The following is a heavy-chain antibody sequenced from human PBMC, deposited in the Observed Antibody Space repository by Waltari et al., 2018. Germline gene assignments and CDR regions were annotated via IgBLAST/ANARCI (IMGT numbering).Heavy chain of an antibody. J-gene: IGHJ4*02. CDR1: GGSICSCSYY. Sequence: QVQMQEPGPALVKPPQTLSPTCTVSGGSICSCSYYWRWPRQPPGKGLAWIGRISPVGSTNYNPSLKSRVTISVDTSKNQFSLKLSSVTAADTAVYYFAREPRDSRGWYAYFDYWGQGTLVTVSS. CDR3: AREPRDSRGWYAYFDY. V-gene: IGHV4-61*02. CDR2: ISPVGST. D-gene: IGHD6-19*01.